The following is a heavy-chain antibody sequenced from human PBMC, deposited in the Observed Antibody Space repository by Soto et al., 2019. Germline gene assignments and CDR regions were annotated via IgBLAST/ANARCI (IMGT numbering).Heavy chain of an antibody. V-gene: IGHV5-10-1*01. J-gene: IGHJ6*02. Sequence: GESLKISCKGSGYSFTSYWIGWVRQKPGKGLEWVGIIYPLDSYTNYSPSFQGHVTISADKSISTAYLQWSSLKASDTAMYYCARDSYGMDVWGQGTTVTVSS. CDR3: ARDSYGMDV. CDR2: IYPLDSYT. CDR1: GYSFTSYW.